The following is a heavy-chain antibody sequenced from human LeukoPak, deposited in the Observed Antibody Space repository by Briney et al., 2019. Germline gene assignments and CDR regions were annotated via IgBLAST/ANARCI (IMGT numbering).Heavy chain of an antibody. CDR1: GYTFTGYY. V-gene: IGHV1-2*02. D-gene: IGHD2-2*01. Sequence: ASVKVSCKASGYTFTGYYTHWVRQAPGHGLEWMGWIKPNSGGTNYAQKLPARVTMTRDTSISTAYTELSRLRSDDTAVYYCARSRRYCSSTSCPNWFDPWGQGTLVTVSS. CDR3: ARSRRYCSSTSCPNWFDP. CDR2: IKPNSGGT. J-gene: IGHJ5*02.